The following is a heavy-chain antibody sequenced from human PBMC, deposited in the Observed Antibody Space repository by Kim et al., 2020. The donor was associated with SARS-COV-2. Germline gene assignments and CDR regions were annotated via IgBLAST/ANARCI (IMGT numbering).Heavy chain of an antibody. CDR2: ISSSGSTI. CDR3: ARVLRSYDFWSGYYYYYGMDV. Sequence: GGSLRLSCAASGFTFSDYYMSWIRQAPGKGLEWVSYISSSGSTIYYADSVKGRFTISRDNAKNSLYLQMNSLRAEDTAVYYCARVLRSYDFWSGYYYYYGMDVWGQGTTVTVSS. V-gene: IGHV3-11*01. J-gene: IGHJ6*02. CDR1: GFTFSDYY. D-gene: IGHD3-3*01.